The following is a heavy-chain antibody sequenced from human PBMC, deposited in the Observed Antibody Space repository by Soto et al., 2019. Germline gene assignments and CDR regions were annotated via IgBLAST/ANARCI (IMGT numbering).Heavy chain of an antibody. D-gene: IGHD6-6*01. CDR1: GFTFSNAW. Sequence: GGSLRLSCAASGFTFSNAWMSWVRQAPGKGLEWVGRIKSKTDGGTTDYAAPVKGRFTISRDDSKNTLYLQMNSLKTEDTAVYYCTTDWEAAPAAPNFDYWGQGTLVTVSS. J-gene: IGHJ4*02. CDR3: TTDWEAAPAAPNFDY. CDR2: IKSKTDGGTT. V-gene: IGHV3-15*01.